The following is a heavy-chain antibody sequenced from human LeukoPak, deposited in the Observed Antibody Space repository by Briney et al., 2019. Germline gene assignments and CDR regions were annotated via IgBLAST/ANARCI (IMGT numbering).Heavy chain of an antibody. CDR1: GFTFSSYG. D-gene: IGHD6-13*01. CDR2: IRYDGSNK. J-gene: IGHJ6*03. V-gene: IGHV3-30*02. CDR3: AKGPLGAAADPYYYYYMDV. Sequence: PGGSLRLSCAASGFTFSSYGMHWVRQAPGKGLEWVAFIRYDGSNKYYADSVKGRFTISRDNSKNTLYPQMNSLRAEDTAVYYCAKGPLGAAADPYYYYYMDVWGKGTTVTVSS.